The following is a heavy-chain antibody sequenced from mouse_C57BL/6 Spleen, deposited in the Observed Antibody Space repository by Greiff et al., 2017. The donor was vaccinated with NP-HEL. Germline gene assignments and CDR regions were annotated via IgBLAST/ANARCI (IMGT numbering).Heavy chain of an antibody. CDR3: AKSMDDYGLGFDY. CDR2: IDPNSGGT. Sequence: QVQLQQPGAELVKPGASVKLSCKASGYTFTSYWMHWVKQRPGRGLEWIGRIDPNSGGTKYNEKFKSKATLTVDKPSSTAYMQLSSLTSEDSAVYYCAKSMDDYGLGFDYWGQRTLVTVSA. J-gene: IGHJ3*01. V-gene: IGHV1-72*01. CDR1: GYTFTSYW. D-gene: IGHD2-4*01.